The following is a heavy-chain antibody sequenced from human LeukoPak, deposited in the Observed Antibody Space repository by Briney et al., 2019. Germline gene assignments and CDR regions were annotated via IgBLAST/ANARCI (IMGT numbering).Heavy chain of an antibody. D-gene: IGHD2-2*01. V-gene: IGHV1-69*13. CDR1: GGTFSSYA. CDR3: AGGRTDIVVVPATLRNYYFDY. J-gene: IGHJ4*02. CDR2: IIPIFGTA. Sequence: ASVKVSCKASGGTFSSYAISWVRQAPGQGLEWMGGIIPIFGTANYAQKFQGRVTITADESTSTAYMELSSLRSEDTAVYYCAGGRTDIVVVPATLRNYYFDYWGQGTLVTVSS.